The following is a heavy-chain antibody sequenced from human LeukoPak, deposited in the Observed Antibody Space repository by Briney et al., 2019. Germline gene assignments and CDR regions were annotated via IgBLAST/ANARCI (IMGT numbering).Heavy chain of an antibody. Sequence: ASVTVSCTASGYPFISYYMHWVRQAPGQGLEWMGWINPNSGGTNYAQKFQGRVTMTRDTSISTAYMELSRLRSDDTAVYYCARWYSSSWYIGDAFDIWGQGTMVTVSS. CDR1: GYPFISYY. D-gene: IGHD6-13*01. CDR2: INPNSGGT. CDR3: ARWYSSSWYIGDAFDI. J-gene: IGHJ3*02. V-gene: IGHV1-2*02.